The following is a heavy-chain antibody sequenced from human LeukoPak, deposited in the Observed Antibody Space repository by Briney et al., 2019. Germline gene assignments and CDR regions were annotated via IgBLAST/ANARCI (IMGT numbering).Heavy chain of an antibody. CDR1: GGSISSSSYY. CDR2: IYYSGST. D-gene: IGHD1-26*01. Sequence: SETLSLTCTVSGGSISSSSYYWGWIRQPPGKGLEWIGSIYYSGSTYYNPSLKSRVTISVDTSKNQFSLKLSSVTAADTAVYYCARSARATTFDYWGQGTLVTVSS. CDR3: ARSARATTFDY. J-gene: IGHJ4*02. V-gene: IGHV4-39*07.